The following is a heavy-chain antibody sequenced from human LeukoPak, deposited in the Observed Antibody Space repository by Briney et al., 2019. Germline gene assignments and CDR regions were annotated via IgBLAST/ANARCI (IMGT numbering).Heavy chain of an antibody. CDR3: ARGVNRVTQYYFDY. CDR1: SYSFSSGDD. D-gene: IGHD5-18*01. V-gene: IGHV4-31*03. Sequence: SETLSLTCTVSSYSFSSGDDWSWIRQHPGKGLEWIGYIYYSGSTYYNPSLKSRVTISIDTSKNQFSLKLSSVTAADTAVYYCARGVNRVTQYYFDYWGQGTLVTVSS. J-gene: IGHJ4*02. CDR2: IYYSGST.